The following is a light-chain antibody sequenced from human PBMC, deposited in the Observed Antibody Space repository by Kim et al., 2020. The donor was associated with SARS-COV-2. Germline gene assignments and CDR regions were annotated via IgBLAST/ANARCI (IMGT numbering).Light chain of an antibody. V-gene: IGLV4-69*01. CDR3: QTWGTGIWV. CDR1: SGHSSYA. J-gene: IGLJ3*02. CDR2: LNSDGSH. Sequence: ASVKLTCTLSSGHSSYAIAWHQQQPEKDPRYLMKLNSDGSHSKGDGIPDRFSGSSSGAERYLTISSLQSEDEADYYCQTWGTGIWVFGGGTQLTVL.